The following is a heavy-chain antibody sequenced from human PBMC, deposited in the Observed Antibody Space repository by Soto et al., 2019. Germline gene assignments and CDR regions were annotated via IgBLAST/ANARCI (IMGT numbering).Heavy chain of an antibody. J-gene: IGHJ3*02. Sequence: SETLSLTCTVSGGSISSGGVYWSWIRQHPGTGLEWTGYIFYSGITYYNPSLQGRVSISVDTSKNQFSLRLSSVTAADTAKYFLGRWRPTKGIFEIGGQGKMVTV. CDR1: GGSISSGGVY. V-gene: IGHV4-31*03. CDR3: GRWRPTKGIFEI. CDR2: IFYSGIT. D-gene: IGHD3-10*01.